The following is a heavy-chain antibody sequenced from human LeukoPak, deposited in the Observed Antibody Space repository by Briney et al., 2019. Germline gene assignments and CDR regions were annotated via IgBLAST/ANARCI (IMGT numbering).Heavy chain of an antibody. D-gene: IGHD3-3*01. Sequence: GGSLRLSCAASGFTFSSYWMHWVRQALGKGLVWVSRINSDGSSTSYADSVKGRFTISRDNAKNTLYLQMNSLRAEDTAVYYCARAQPPYYDFWSGYYYYYYMDVWGKGTTVTVSS. V-gene: IGHV3-74*01. CDR2: INSDGSST. J-gene: IGHJ6*03. CDR1: GFTFSSYW. CDR3: ARAQPPYYDFWSGYYYYYYMDV.